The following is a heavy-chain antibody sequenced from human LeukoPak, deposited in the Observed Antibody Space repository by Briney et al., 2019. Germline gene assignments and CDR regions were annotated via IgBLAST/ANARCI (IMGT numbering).Heavy chain of an antibody. CDR3: ARIGRPSP. V-gene: IGHV4-34*01. CDR1: GGSFSGYY. Sequence: PSETLSLTCAVYGGSFSGYYWSWIRQPPGKGLEWIGEINHSGSTNYNPSLRSRVTISVDTSKNQFSLKLSSVTAADTAVYYCARIGRPSPWGQGTLVTVSS. J-gene: IGHJ5*02. CDR2: INHSGST. D-gene: IGHD1-26*01.